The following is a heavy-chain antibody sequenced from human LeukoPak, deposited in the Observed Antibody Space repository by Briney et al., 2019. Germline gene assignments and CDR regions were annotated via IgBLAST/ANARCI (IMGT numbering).Heavy chain of an antibody. D-gene: IGHD3-3*01. CDR1: GGSISSYY. CDR2: IYYSWST. CDR3: ARGVTIYDFWSGYFSPRFDY. V-gene: IGHV4-59*01. J-gene: IGHJ4*02. Sequence: SETLSLTCTVSGGSISSYYWSWIRQPPGKGLEWLGYIYYSWSTNYNPSLKSRVTISVDTSKNQFSLKLSSVTAADTAVYYCARGVTIYDFWSGYFSPRFDYWGQGTLVTVSS.